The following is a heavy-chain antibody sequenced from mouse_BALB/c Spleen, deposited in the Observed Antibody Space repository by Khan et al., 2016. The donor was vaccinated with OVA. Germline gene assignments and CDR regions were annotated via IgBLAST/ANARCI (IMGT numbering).Heavy chain of an antibody. CDR1: GYSLTRYG. J-gene: IGHJ2*01. Sequence: QMQLEESGPGLVAPSQSLSITCTVYGYSLTRYGVHWVRQPPGKGLEWLGLIWAGGSTNYNWALMSRLSISIDNSKSLVFLKMNSLQTDDTALYYCARSKYLARYWGQGTTLTVSS. CDR3: ARSKYLARY. CDR2: IWAGGST. V-gene: IGHV2-9*02. D-gene: IGHD3-3*01.